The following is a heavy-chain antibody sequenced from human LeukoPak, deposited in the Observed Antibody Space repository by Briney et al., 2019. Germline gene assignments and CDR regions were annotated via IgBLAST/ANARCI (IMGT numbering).Heavy chain of an antibody. Sequence: SETLSLTCTVSGGSISSYYWSWIRQPPGKGLEWIGYIYYSGSTNYNPSLKSRVTISVDTSMNQFSLKLSSVTAADTAVYYCARDLHGSGSWGQGTLVTVSS. CDR1: GGSISSYY. J-gene: IGHJ4*02. V-gene: IGHV4-59*12. CDR2: IYYSGST. CDR3: ARDLHGSGS. D-gene: IGHD3-10*01.